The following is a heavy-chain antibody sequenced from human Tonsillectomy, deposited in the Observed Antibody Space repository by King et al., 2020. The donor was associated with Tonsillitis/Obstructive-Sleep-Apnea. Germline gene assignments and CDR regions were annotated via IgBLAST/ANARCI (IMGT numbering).Heavy chain of an antibody. CDR1: GYTFTSYA. Sequence: VQLVQSGSELKKPGASVKVSCKASGYTFTSYAMNWVRQAPGKGLEWVGWINTNTGNPIHAQGFPGRFVFSLDTSVSTAYLQFSSLRAEDTAVYYCARAPFDYGDYHFDYWGQGTLVTVSS. CDR3: ARAPFDYGDYHFDY. D-gene: IGHD4-17*01. CDR2: INTNTGNP. V-gene: IGHV7-4-1*02. J-gene: IGHJ4*02.